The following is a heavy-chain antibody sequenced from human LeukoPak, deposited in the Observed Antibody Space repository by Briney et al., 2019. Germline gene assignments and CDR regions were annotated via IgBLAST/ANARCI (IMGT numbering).Heavy chain of an antibody. CDR1: GGSISSYY. J-gene: IGHJ5*02. D-gene: IGHD1-26*01. V-gene: IGHV4-59*08. CDR2: IYYSGST. Sequence: SETLSLTCTVSGGSISSYYWSWIRQPPGKGLEWIGYIYYSGSTNYNPSLKSRVTISVDTSKKQFYLKLSYVTAAATAVYYCASNGSGSYPKGWFDPWGQGTLVTVSS. CDR3: ASNGSGSYPKGWFDP.